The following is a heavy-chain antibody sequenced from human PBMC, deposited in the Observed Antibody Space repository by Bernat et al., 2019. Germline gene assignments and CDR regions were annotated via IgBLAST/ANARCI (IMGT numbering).Heavy chain of an antibody. J-gene: IGHJ6*02. CDR2: IYTSGST. Sequence: QVQLQESGPGLVKPSQTLSLTCTVSGGSISSGSYYWSWIRQSAGKGLEWIGRIYTSGSTNYNPSLKSRVTMSVDTSKKQVSLKLNSVTAADTAVYYCARGNDYFGMDVWGQWTTFTVSS. V-gene: IGHV4-61*02. CDR3: ARGNDYFGMDV. CDR1: GGSISSGSYY.